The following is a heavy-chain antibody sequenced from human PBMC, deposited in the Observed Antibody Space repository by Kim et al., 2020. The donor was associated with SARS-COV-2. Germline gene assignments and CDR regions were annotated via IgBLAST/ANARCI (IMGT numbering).Heavy chain of an antibody. CDR2: ISNSGNTI. Sequence: GGSLRLSCAASGFTFSSYSMNWVRQAPGKGLEWVSYISNSGNTIYYADSVMGRFTISRDNAKNSLYLQMNSLRDEDTAVYYCARDAASRPWETPFDYWGQGNLVTVSS. D-gene: IGHD1-26*01. V-gene: IGHV3-48*02. CDR1: GFTFSSYS. J-gene: IGHJ4*02. CDR3: ARDAASRPWETPFDY.